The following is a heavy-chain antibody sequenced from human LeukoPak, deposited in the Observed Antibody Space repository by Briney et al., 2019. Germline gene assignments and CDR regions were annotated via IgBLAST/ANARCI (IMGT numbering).Heavy chain of an antibody. CDR1: GGSISSSSYY. D-gene: IGHD4-23*01. CDR2: IYYSGST. Sequence: SETLSLTCTVSGGSISSSSYYWGWIRQPPGKGLEWIGSIYYSGSTYYNPSLKSRVTISVDTSKNQFSLKLSSVTAADTAVYYCARLGGPDAFDIWGQGTMVTVSS. CDR3: ARLGGPDAFDI. V-gene: IGHV4-39*01. J-gene: IGHJ3*02.